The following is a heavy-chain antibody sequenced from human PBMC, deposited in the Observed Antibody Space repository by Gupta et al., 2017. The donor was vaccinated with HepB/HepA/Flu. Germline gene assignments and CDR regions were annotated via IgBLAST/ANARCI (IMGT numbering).Heavy chain of an antibody. D-gene: IGHD3-10*01. CDR2: INHSGST. CDR3: ARARGWETPMVLGANPRYYYYYGMDV. J-gene: IGHJ6*02. V-gene: IGHV4-34*01. Sequence: QVQLQQWGAGLLKPSETLSLTCAVYGGSFSGYYWSWIRQPPGKGLEWIGEINHSGSTNYNPSLKSRVTISVDTSKNQFSLKLSSVTAADTAVYYCARARGWETPMVLGANPRYYYYYGMDVWGQGTTVTVSS. CDR1: GGSFSGYY.